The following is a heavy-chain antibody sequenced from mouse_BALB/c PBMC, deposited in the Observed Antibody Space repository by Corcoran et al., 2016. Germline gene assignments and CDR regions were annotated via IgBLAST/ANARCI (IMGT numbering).Heavy chain of an antibody. J-gene: IGHJ1*01. Sequence: EVQLQQSGAELVKPGASVKLSCTASGFNIKDASMHWVKQRPEQGLEWIGRIDPANGNTKYDPKFQGKATITADTSSNTAYLQLSSLTSEDTAVYYCANWEWYVDVWGAGTTVTVSS. CDR2: IDPANGNT. V-gene: IGHV14-3*02. CDR1: GFNIKDAS. D-gene: IGHD4-1*01. CDR3: ANWEWYVDV.